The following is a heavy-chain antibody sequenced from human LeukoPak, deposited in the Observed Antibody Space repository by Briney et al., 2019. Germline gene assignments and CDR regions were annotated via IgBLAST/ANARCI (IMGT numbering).Heavy chain of an antibody. CDR3: ARGPLYYDFWSGYYSSYYGMDV. D-gene: IGHD3-3*01. J-gene: IGHJ6*02. Sequence: ASVKVSCKASGYTFTSYDINWVRQATGQGLEWMGWMNPNSGNTGYAQKFQGRVTMTRNTSISTAYMELSSLRSEDTAVYYCARGPLYYDFWSGYYSSYYGMDVWGQETTVTVSS. CDR1: GYTFTSYD. CDR2: MNPNSGNT. V-gene: IGHV1-8*01.